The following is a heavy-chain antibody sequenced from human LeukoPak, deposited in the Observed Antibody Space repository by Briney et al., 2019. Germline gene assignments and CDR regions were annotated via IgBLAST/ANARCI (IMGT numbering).Heavy chain of an antibody. CDR1: GGSISSSSYY. V-gene: IGHV4-39*01. CDR2: IYYSGST. Sequence: SETLSLTCTVSGGSISSSSYYWGWIRQPPGKGLEWIGSIYYSGSTYYNPSLRSRVTISVDTSKNQFSLKLSSVTAADTAVYYCARHGADYDSMGIDYWGQGTLVTVSS. D-gene: IGHD3-22*01. CDR3: ARHGADYDSMGIDY. J-gene: IGHJ4*02.